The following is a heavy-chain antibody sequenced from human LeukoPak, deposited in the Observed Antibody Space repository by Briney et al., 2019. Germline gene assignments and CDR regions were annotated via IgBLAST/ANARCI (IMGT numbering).Heavy chain of an antibody. CDR2: IYTSGST. J-gene: IGHJ6*03. CDR3: ARVPSYYDFWSGYPPSYYYYYMDV. D-gene: IGHD3-3*01. CDR1: GGSISSGSYY. V-gene: IGHV4-61*02. Sequence: PSETPSLTCTVSGGSISSGSYYWSWIRQPAGKGLEWIGRIYTSGSTNYNPSLKSRVTISVDTSKNQFSLKLSSVTAADTAVYYCARVPSYYDFWSGYPPSYYYYYMDVWGKGTTVTVSS.